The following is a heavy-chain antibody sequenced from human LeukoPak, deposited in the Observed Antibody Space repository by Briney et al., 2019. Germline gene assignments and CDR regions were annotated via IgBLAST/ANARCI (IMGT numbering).Heavy chain of an antibody. D-gene: IGHD3-10*01. CDR2: IFYSGST. CDR1: SGSISTSNYY. Sequence: SETLSLTCTVSSGSISTSNYYWGWVRQPPGKALEWIGNIFYSGSTYYSPSLKSRVTISLDTSRNQLSLKLSSVTAADTAVYYCARESNYHGSGTGWFDPWGQGTLVTVSS. J-gene: IGHJ5*02. CDR3: ARESNYHGSGTGWFDP. V-gene: IGHV4-39*07.